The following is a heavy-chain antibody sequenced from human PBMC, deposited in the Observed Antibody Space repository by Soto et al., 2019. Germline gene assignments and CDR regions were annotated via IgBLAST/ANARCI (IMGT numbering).Heavy chain of an antibody. D-gene: IGHD5-12*01. CDR1: GGSITSYY. V-gene: IGHV4-59*08. CDR3: ARRYSGYGDY. Sequence: QVQLQESGPGLVKPSETLSLTCTVSGGSITSYYWSWIRQPPGKGLEWIGYIYFSGSANYNPSLKSRVTTSVDTSKNQCSLKLSSVTAADTAVYYCARRYSGYGDYWGQGTLVTVSS. CDR2: IYFSGSA. J-gene: IGHJ4*02.